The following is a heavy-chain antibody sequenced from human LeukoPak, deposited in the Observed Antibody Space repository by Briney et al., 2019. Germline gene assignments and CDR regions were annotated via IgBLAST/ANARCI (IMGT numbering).Heavy chain of an antibody. CDR3: ARGCGGDCYYYMDV. CDR1: GFTFSTYA. Sequence: GGSLRLSCAASGFTFSTYAVNWVRQAPGKGMEWVSSISSSRSNIYSADSVEGRFTISRDNAKNSLYLQMNSLRAEDTAVYYCARGCGGDCYYYMDVWGKGTTVIVSS. CDR2: ISSSRSNI. D-gene: IGHD2-21*01. V-gene: IGHV3-21*01. J-gene: IGHJ6*03.